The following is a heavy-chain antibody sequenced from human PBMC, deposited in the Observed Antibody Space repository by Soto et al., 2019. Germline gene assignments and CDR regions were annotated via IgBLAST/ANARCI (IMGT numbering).Heavy chain of an antibody. Sequence: EVQLLESGGGLVQPGGSLRLSCAASGFTFSSYAMSWVRQAPGKGLEWVSTTSSSGGSTYYADSVKGRFTISRDNSKNTCYLQMSSLRAEDMAVYYCANDGGYGSGGYYCDPWGQGTLVTVSS. CDR2: TSSSGGST. V-gene: IGHV3-23*01. J-gene: IGHJ5*02. CDR1: GFTFSSYA. D-gene: IGHD3-10*01. CDR3: ANDGGYGSGGYYCDP.